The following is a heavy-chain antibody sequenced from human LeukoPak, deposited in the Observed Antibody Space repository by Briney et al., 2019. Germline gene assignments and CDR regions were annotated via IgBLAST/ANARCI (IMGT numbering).Heavy chain of an antibody. CDR3: ATAGSRHFGY. V-gene: IGHV4-39*07. CDR2: IYYSGST. CDR1: GGSISSSSYY. Sequence: NPSETLSLTCTVSGGSISSSSYYWGWIRQPPGKGLEWIGSIYYSGSTYYNPSLKSRVTISVDTSKNQFSLKLSSVTAADTAVYYCATAGSRHFGYWGQGTLVTVSS. J-gene: IGHJ4*02. D-gene: IGHD3-10*01.